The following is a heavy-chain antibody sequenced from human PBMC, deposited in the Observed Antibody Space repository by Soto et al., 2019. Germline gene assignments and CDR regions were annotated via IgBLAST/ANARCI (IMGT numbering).Heavy chain of an antibody. V-gene: IGHV4-34*01. CDR2: INHSGST. CDR1: GGSFSGYY. D-gene: IGHD6-6*01. J-gene: IGHJ4*02. Sequence: ASETLSLTCAVYGGSFSGYYWSWIRQPPGKGLEWIGEINHSGSTNYNPSLKSRVTISVDTSKNQFSLKLSSVTAADTAVYYCARSKSIAARTEQTIDYWGQGTLVTVSS. CDR3: ARSKSIAARTEQTIDY.